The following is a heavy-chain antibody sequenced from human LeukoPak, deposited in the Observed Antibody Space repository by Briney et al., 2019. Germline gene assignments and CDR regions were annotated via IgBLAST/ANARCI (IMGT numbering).Heavy chain of an antibody. CDR1: GFTFSHDW. CDR3: TRGPPDGSGNYYPGDF. V-gene: IGHV3-21*01. D-gene: IGHD3-10*01. CDR2: ISSSSTYI. J-gene: IGHJ4*02. Sequence: GGSLRLSCAASGFTFSHDWMSWVRQAPGKGLEWVSTISSSSTYIYYADSVKGRFTISRDNAKNTLYLQMNSLRVEDTAVYYCTRGPPDGSGNYYPGDFWGQGTLVTVSS.